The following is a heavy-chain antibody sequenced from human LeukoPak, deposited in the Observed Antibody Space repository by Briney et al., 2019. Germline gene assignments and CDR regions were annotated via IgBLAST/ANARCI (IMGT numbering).Heavy chain of an antibody. V-gene: IGHV3-53*01. D-gene: IGHD2-15*01. CDR1: GFTVSSNY. CDR2: IYSGGST. Sequence: GGSLRLSCAASGFTVSSNYISWVRQAPGKGLEWVSVIYSGGSTYYADSVKGRFTISRDNSKNTLYLQMNSLRAEDTAVYYCAREYCSGGSCYSGYYYMDVWGKGTTVTVSS. CDR3: AREYCSGGSCYSGYYYMDV. J-gene: IGHJ6*03.